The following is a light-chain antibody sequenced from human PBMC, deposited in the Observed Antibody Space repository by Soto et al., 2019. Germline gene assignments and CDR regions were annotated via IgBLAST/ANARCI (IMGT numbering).Light chain of an antibody. J-gene: IGKJ4*01. Sequence: EIVRTQTPATLSVSPGGRATLSCRASQSVSSNLAWYQQKPGQAPKLLIYGASSRATGIPDRFSGSGSGTDFTLTISRLEPEDFAVYYCQQFATSPLTFGGGTKVDIK. CDR2: GAS. CDR1: QSVSSN. CDR3: QQFATSPLT. V-gene: IGKV3-20*01.